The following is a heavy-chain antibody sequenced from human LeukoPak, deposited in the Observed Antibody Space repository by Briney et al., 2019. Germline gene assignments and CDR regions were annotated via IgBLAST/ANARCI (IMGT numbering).Heavy chain of an antibody. CDR1: GFTFSSYS. Sequence: GGSLRLSCAASGFTFSSYSMNWVRQAPGKGLEWVSSISSSSSYIYYADSVKGRFTISRDNSKNTLYLQMNSLRAEDTAVYYCARVYYGSGSLYYYYYYMDVWGKGTTVTISS. D-gene: IGHD3-10*01. CDR3: ARVYYGSGSLYYYYYYMDV. CDR2: ISSSSSYI. V-gene: IGHV3-21*04. J-gene: IGHJ6*03.